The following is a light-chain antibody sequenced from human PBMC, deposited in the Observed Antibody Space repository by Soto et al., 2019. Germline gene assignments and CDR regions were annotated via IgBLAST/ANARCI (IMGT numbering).Light chain of an antibody. J-gene: IGKJ3*01. CDR2: DAS. CDR1: QAISNY. V-gene: IGKV1-33*01. CDR3: QQYDNLPLT. Sequence: DIQMTQSPSSLSASVGDRVTITCQASQAISNYLNWYQQKPGKAPKLLIYDASNLETGVPSRFSGSGSGTDFTLTISILQPEDIATYYCQQYDNLPLTFGPGTKVDIK.